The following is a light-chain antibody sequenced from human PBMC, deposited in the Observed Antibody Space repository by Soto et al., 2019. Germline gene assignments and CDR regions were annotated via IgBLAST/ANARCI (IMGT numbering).Light chain of an antibody. CDR1: SSDVGGYDY. V-gene: IGLV2-14*01. J-gene: IGLJ1*01. CDR3: SSYTSSTARV. CDR2: KVS. Sequence: QSVLTQPASVSGSPGQWITISCTGTSSDVGGYDYVSWYQHHPGKAPKLMIYKVSNRPSGVSNRFSGSKSGNTASLTISGVQAEDEADYYCSSYTSSTARVFGTGTKVTVL.